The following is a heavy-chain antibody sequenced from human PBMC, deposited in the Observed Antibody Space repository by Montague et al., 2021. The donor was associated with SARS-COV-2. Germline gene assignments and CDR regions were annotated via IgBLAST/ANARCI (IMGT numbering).Heavy chain of an antibody. Sequence: SLRLSCAASGFIFSDYYMTLIRQAPGKGLEWVSHTSGSGSKTYYADSVKGRFTISRDTANNSVYLQMNFLGAEDTAVYYCARDQGGYGTFDIWGQGTMVTVSS. CDR1: GFIFSDYY. CDR3: ARDQGGYGTFDI. D-gene: IGHD5-12*01. V-gene: IGHV3-11*01. J-gene: IGHJ3*02. CDR2: TSGSGSKT.